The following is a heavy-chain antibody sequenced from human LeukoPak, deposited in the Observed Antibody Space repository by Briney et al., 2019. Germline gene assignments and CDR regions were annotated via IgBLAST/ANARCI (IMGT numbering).Heavy chain of an antibody. CDR3: ARGGDGYKLPYYYYYMDV. V-gene: IGHV4-38-2*02. CDR2: IYHSGST. J-gene: IGHJ6*03. Sequence: PSETLSLTCTVSGSSISSGYYWGWIRQPPGKGLEWIGNIYHSGSTYYNPSLKSRVTISVDTSKNQFSLKLSSVTAADTAVYYCARGGDGYKLPYYYYYMDVWGKGTTVTVSS. CDR1: GSSISSGYY. D-gene: IGHD5-24*01.